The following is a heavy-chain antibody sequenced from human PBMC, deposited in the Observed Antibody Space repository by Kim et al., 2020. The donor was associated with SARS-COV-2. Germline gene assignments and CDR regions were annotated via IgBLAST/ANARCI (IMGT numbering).Heavy chain of an antibody. CDR3: ARVAEKKYCSSTSCYTYYFDY. CDR1: GGSFSGYY. V-gene: IGHV4-34*01. J-gene: IGHJ4*02. Sequence: SETLSLTCAVYGGSFSGYYWSWIRQPPGKGLEWIGEINHSGSTNYNPSLKSRVTISVDTSKNQFSLKLSSVTAADTAVYYCARVAEKKYCSSTSCYTYYFDYWGQGTLVTVSS. CDR2: INHSGST. D-gene: IGHD2-2*02.